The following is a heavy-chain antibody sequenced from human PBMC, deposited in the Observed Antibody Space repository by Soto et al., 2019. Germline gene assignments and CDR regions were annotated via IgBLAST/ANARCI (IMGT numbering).Heavy chain of an antibody. CDR1: GFTFSSYG. CDR2: ISYDGSNK. J-gene: IGHJ4*02. Sequence: PGGSLRLSCVVSGFTFSSYGMHWVRQAPGKGLEWVAVISYDGSNKYYVDSVKGRFTISRDNSKNTLYLQMNSLRAEDTAVYYCAKDPYFDTSGYYYGVDYWGQGTLVTVSS. V-gene: IGHV3-30*18. D-gene: IGHD3-22*01. CDR3: AKDPYFDTSGYYYGVDY.